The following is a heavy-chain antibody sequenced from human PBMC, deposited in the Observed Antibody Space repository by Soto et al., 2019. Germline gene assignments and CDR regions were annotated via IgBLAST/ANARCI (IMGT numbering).Heavy chain of an antibody. V-gene: IGHV4-34*02. CDR1: GGSFSGYY. J-gene: IGHJ4*02. CDR2: INHSGST. Sequence: QVQLQQWGAGLLKPSETLSLTCAVYGGSFSGYYWSWVRQSPRKGLEWIGEINHSGSTNYNPSLKSRLTISVDTPKNQFSLKLSSVTAAVTALYDFVACDYGDYPRYWGQGSLVTVSS. CDR3: VACDYGDYPRY. D-gene: IGHD4-17*01.